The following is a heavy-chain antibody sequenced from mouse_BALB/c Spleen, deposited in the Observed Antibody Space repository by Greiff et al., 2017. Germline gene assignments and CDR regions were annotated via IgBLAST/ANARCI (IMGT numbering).Heavy chain of an antibody. Sequence: QVQLKQSGPGLVAPSQSLSITCTVSGFSLTSYDISWIRQPPGKGLEWLGVIWTGGGTNYNSAFMSRLSISKDNSKSQVFLKMNSLQTDDTAIYYCVRDRYDYGVDYWGQGTTLTVSS. D-gene: IGHD2-4*01. J-gene: IGHJ2*01. CDR2: IWTGGGT. V-gene: IGHV2-9-2*01. CDR3: VRDRYDYGVDY. CDR1: GFSLTSYD.